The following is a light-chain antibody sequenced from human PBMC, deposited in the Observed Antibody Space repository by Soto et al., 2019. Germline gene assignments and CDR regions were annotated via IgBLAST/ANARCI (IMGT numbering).Light chain of an antibody. Sequence: DIQMTQSPSTLSASVGDRVTITCRASQSINSWLAWYQQKPGKAPKLLIYKASSLESGVPSRFSGSGSGTEFTLTISSLQPDDFAAYYCQQYEIYPNTFRQGTRLESK. CDR3: QQYEIYPNT. CDR1: QSINSW. V-gene: IGKV1-5*03. J-gene: IGKJ5*01. CDR2: KAS.